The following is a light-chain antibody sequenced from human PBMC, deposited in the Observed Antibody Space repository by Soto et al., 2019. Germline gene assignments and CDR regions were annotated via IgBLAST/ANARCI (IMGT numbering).Light chain of an antibody. Sequence: DIQMTQSPSSLSASVGDRVTITCQASQDISNYLNWYQQKPGKAPKLLIYDASKLETGVPSRFSGSGSGTDFTFTISSLQPEDIATYYCLKYGTYGPGTKVDIK. V-gene: IGKV1-33*01. J-gene: IGKJ3*01. CDR3: LKYGT. CDR1: QDISNY. CDR2: DAS.